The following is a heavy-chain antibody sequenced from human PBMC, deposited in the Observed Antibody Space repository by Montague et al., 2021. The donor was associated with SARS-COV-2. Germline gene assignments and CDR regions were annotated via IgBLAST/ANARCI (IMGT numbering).Heavy chain of an antibody. J-gene: IGHJ6*03. D-gene: IGHD3-10*01. CDR2: ISDIGST. CDR1: GGSFNGYY. V-gene: IGHV4-34*01. Sequence: SETLSLTCAVYGGSFNGYYWNWIRQPRGKGLEWIGEISDIGSTTYNPSLKSRLTISADTSKNQFSLKLTSVAAADTAVYYCARLRDGVVPSPILGVGPYYSYYYMDVWGRGTTVTVSS. CDR3: ARLRDGVVPSPILGVGPYYSYYYMDV.